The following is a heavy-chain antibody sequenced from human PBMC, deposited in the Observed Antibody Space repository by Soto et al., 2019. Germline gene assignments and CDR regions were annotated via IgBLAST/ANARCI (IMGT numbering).Heavy chain of an antibody. CDR2: INPKTGST. D-gene: IGHD6-6*01. CDR3: ARTSESAHHDY. Sequence: QVQLVQSGAEVKMPGASVKVSCKASGYTFTDYYVHWVRQAPGQGLEWVAWINPKTGSTHYAQKFQGRVTMTRDTSINTAYMEVTSLTSDDTAVYDCARTSESAHHDYWGQGTLVTVSS. J-gene: IGHJ4*02. V-gene: IGHV1-2*02. CDR1: GYTFTDYY.